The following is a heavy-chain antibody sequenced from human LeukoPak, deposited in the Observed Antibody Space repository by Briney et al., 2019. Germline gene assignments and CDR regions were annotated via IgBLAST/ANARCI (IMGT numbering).Heavy chain of an antibody. CDR2: IKQDGSEK. Sequence: GGSLRLSCAASGFTFSSYWMSWVRQAPGKGLEWVANIKQDGSEKYYVDSVKGRFTISRDNAKNSLYLQMNSLRAEDTAVYYCARTPRGYFSSTSCYAPLGLSYYYYYGMDVWGQGTTVTVSS. CDR3: ARTPRGYFSSTSCYAPLGLSYYYYYGMDV. CDR1: GFTFSSYW. V-gene: IGHV3-7*01. D-gene: IGHD2-2*01. J-gene: IGHJ6*02.